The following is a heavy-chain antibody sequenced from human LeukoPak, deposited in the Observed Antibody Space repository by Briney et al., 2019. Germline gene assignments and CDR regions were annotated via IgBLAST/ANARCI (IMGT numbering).Heavy chain of an antibody. CDR2: IKQDGSET. CDR1: GFTFSSFW. Sequence: GGSLRLSCAASGFTFSSFWMSWVRQAPGKGLEWVANIKQDGSETYYVDSVRGRFTISRDNAKNSLYLQMNSLRAEDTAVYYCASRQAMVRGGQGYWGQGTLVTVSS. CDR3: ASRQAMVRGGQGY. D-gene: IGHD3-10*01. V-gene: IGHV3-7*01. J-gene: IGHJ4*02.